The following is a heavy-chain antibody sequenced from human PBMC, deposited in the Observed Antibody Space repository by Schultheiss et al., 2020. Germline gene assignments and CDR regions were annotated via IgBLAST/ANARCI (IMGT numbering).Heavy chain of an antibody. CDR2: ISYDGSNK. J-gene: IGHJ4*02. Sequence: GGSLRLSCAASGFTFSSYAMHWVRQAPGKGLEWVAVISYDGSNKYYADSVKGRFTISRDNSKNTLYLQMNSLRAEDTAVYYCARDKPLRVSSGWYRYYFDYWGRGTLVTVAS. CDR3: ARDKPLRVSSGWYRYYFDY. V-gene: IGHV3-30-3*01. CDR1: GFTFSSYA. D-gene: IGHD6-19*01.